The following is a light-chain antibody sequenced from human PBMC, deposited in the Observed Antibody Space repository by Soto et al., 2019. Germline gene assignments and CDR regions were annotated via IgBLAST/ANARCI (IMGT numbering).Light chain of an antibody. J-gene: IGKJ1*01. V-gene: IGKV1-5*01. CDR2: DAS. CDR3: QQYYRYPWT. Sequence: IQMTQSPSTLSASVGDRVTITCRASQTINSFLAWYQQTPGKAPKLLIYDASSLQSGVPSRFSGGGSGTEFTLTTSSLQPDDFATFHCQQYYRYPWTFGQGTKVDIK. CDR1: QTINSF.